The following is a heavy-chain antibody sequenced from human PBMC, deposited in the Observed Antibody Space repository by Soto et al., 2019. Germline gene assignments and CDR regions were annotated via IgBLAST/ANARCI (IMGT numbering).Heavy chain of an antibody. J-gene: IGHJ4*02. CDR2: ISSSGSTI. CDR1: GFTFSSYE. CDR3: ASSKWELRSFDY. V-gene: IGHV3-48*03. D-gene: IGHD1-26*01. Sequence: LRLSCAASGFTFSSYEMNWVRQAPGKGLEWVSYISSSGSTIYYADSVKGRFTISRDNAKNSLYLQMNSLRAEDTAVYYCASSKWELRSFDYWGQGTLVTVSS.